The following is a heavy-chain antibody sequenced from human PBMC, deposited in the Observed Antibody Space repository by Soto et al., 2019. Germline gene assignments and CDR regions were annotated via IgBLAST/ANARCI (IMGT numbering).Heavy chain of an antibody. CDR1: GFSLTTYGVG. CDR3: AHRPSPGHYNWNPNWFDP. J-gene: IGHJ5*02. V-gene: IGHV2-5*02. D-gene: IGHD1-20*01. Sequence: QITLKESGPTLVKPTQTLTLTCTFSGFSLTTYGVGVGWIRQPPGKALEWLALIYWDDDKRYSPSLQTRLTITKDTSKNKVVLTMTNMDPVDTATYYCAHRPSPGHYNWNPNWFDPWGQGALVTVSS. CDR2: IYWDDDK.